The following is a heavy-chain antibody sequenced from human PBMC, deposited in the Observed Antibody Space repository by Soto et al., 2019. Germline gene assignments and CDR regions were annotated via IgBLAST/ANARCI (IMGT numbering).Heavy chain of an antibody. CDR2: INSDGSVS. Sequence: EVQLVESGGGLVQPGGSLRLSCAASGFTFSNYWMYWDRQAPGKGLVWVSRINSDGSVSSYADSVKGRLTIFRDNVKNTLYLQMDSLRAEDTAVYYCARGDCVGGTCYSLAGSFYYYMDVWGKGTTVTVFS. J-gene: IGHJ6*03. CDR1: GFTFSNYW. CDR3: ARGDCVGGTCYSLAGSFYYYMDV. V-gene: IGHV3-74*01. D-gene: IGHD2-15*01.